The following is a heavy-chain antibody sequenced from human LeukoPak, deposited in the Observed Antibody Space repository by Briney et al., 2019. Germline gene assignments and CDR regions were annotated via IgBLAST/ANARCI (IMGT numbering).Heavy chain of an antibody. J-gene: IGHJ3*02. D-gene: IGHD3-16*01. CDR1: GASVSSGSYY. Sequence: PSETLSLTCTVSGASVSSGSYYWTWIRQPPGKALEWIGYIYYSSGSTNYNPSLNSRVTISVDTSTNQFSLRLSSVTDEDTAMFYCARRLRMAPGGDAIDIWGQGTMVTVSS. V-gene: IGHV4-61*01. CDR3: ARRLRMAPGGDAIDI. CDR2: IYYSSGST.